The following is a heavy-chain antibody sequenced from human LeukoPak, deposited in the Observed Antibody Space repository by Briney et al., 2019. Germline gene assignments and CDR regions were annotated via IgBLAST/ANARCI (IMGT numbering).Heavy chain of an antibody. Sequence: ASVKVSCKASGYTITGYYMHWVRQAPGQGLEWMGWINPNSGGTNYAQKFQGRVTMTRDTSISTAYMELSRLRSDDTAVYYCARVPDYGDYSARYYFDYWGQGTLVTVSS. CDR1: GYTITGYY. V-gene: IGHV1-2*02. D-gene: IGHD4-17*01. J-gene: IGHJ4*02. CDR2: INPNSGGT. CDR3: ARVPDYGDYSARYYFDY.